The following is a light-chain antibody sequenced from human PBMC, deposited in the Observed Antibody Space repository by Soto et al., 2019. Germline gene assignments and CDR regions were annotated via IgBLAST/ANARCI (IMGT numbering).Light chain of an antibody. CDR3: QQYKNWPPIT. CDR2: GAS. V-gene: IGKV3-15*01. Sequence: EIVLTQSPATLSLSPGERATLSCMASQSVSSSLAWYQQKPGQAPRLLIYGASTRATGTPARFSGSGSGTEFTLTISSLQSEDFAVYYCQQYKNWPPITFGQGTRLEIK. CDR1: QSVSSS. J-gene: IGKJ5*01.